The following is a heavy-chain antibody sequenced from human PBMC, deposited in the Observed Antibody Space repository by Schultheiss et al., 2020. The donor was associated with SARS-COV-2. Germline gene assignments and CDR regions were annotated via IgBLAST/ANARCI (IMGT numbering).Heavy chain of an antibody. D-gene: IGHD3-22*01. CDR2: IRSKANSYAT. J-gene: IGHJ3*02. CDR3: TSPDRSYDAFDI. CDR1: GFTFSSYS. V-gene: IGHV3-73*01. Sequence: GGSLRLSCAASGFTFSSYSMNWVRQAPGKGLEWVGRIRSKANSYATAYAASVKGRFTISRDDSKNTAYLQMNSLKTEDTAVYYCTSPDRSYDAFDIWGQGTMVTVSS.